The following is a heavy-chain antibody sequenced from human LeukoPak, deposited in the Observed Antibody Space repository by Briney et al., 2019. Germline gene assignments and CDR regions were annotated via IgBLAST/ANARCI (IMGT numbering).Heavy chain of an antibody. CDR1: GYTFTSYN. CDR2: ISAYNGNT. CDR3: ARSLYCSGGSCYGDY. V-gene: IGHV1-18*01. Sequence: ASVKVSCKASGYTFTSYNIGWVRQAPGQGLEWMGWISAYNGNTNYAQKLQGRVTMTTETPTSTAYMELRSLRSDDTAVYYCARSLYCSGGSCYGDYWGQGTLVTVSS. J-gene: IGHJ4*02. D-gene: IGHD2-15*01.